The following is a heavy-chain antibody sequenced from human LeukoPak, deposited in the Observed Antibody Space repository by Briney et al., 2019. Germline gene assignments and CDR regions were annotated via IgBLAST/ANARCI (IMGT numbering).Heavy chain of an antibody. Sequence: PGGSLRLSCAASEFTLSDYWMSWVRQAPGKGLEWVANIKQDGSEKYYVDSVKGRFTISRDNARNSLYLQMNSLRADDTAVYYCARGGGYAWDYWGQGTLVTVSS. V-gene: IGHV3-7*01. CDR1: EFTLSDYW. J-gene: IGHJ4*02. CDR2: IKQDGSEK. CDR3: ARGGGYAWDY. D-gene: IGHD5-12*01.